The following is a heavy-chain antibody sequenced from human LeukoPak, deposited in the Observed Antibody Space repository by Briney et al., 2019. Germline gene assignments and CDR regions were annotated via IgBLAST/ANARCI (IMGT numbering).Heavy chain of an antibody. J-gene: IGHJ4*02. CDR3: ARAASYSSSGKTRKNYYFDY. D-gene: IGHD6-13*01. Sequence: ASVKVSCKASGYTFTSYDINWVRQAPGQGLEWMGWMNPNSGNTGYAQKFQGRVTMTRNTSISTAYMELSSLRSEDTAVYYCARAASYSSSGKTRKNYYFDYWGQGTLATVSS. CDR1: GYTFTSYD. V-gene: IGHV1-8*01. CDR2: MNPNSGNT.